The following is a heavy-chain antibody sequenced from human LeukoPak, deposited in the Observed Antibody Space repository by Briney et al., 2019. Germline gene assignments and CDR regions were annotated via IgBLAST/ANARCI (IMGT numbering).Heavy chain of an antibody. CDR1: GGSISSYY. Sequence: SETLSLTCTVSGGSISSYYWSWIRQPPGKGLEWIGYIYYSGSTNYNPSLKSRVTISVGTSKNQFSLKVSSVTAADTAVYYCARDREVRGVIGYYGMDVWGQGTTVTVSS. V-gene: IGHV4-59*01. CDR3: ARDREVRGVIGYYGMDV. D-gene: IGHD3-10*01. J-gene: IGHJ6*02. CDR2: IYYSGST.